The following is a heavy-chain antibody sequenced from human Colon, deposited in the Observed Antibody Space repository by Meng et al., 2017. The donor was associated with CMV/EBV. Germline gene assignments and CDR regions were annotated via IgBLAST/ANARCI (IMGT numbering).Heavy chain of an antibody. CDR3: TRDTLHNAFDP. CDR2: IDRDGSDI. Sequence: GGSLRLSCAASGFNFNNNWMHWVRQAPGGGLVWLSRIDRDGSDIIYADSVKGRFTVSRDNDRNIIYLQMNNLRDEDTAVYYCTRDTLHNAFDPWGQGALVTVSS. D-gene: IGHD1-14*01. CDR1: GFNFNNNW. V-gene: IGHV3-74*01. J-gene: IGHJ5*02.